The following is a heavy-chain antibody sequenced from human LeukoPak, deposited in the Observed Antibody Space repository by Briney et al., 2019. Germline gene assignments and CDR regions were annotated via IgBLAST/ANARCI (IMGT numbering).Heavy chain of an antibody. CDR3: AKEMAPEGYSYGYDY. CDR1: GFTFSSYA. D-gene: IGHD5-18*01. V-gene: IGHV3-30*04. J-gene: IGHJ4*02. CDR2: ISYDGSNK. Sequence: QPGGSLRLSCAASGFTFSSYAMHWVRQAPGKGLEWVAVISYDGSNKYYADSVKGRFTISRDNSKNTLYLQMNSLRADDTAVYYCAKEMAPEGYSYGYDYWGQGTLVTVSS.